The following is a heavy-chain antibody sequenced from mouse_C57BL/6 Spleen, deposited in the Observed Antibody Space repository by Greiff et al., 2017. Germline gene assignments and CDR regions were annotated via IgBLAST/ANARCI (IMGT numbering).Heavy chain of an antibody. CDR1: GYAFSSSW. J-gene: IGHJ3*01. V-gene: IGHV1-82*01. D-gene: IGHD2-4*01. CDR2: IYPGDGDT. Sequence: QVQLKESGPELVKPGASVKISCKASGYAFSSSWMNWVKQRPGKGLEWIGRIYPGDGDTNYNGKFKGKATLTADKSSSTAYMQLSSLTSEDSAVYFCARSGDYGVLFAYWGQGTLVTVSA. CDR3: ARSGDYGVLFAY.